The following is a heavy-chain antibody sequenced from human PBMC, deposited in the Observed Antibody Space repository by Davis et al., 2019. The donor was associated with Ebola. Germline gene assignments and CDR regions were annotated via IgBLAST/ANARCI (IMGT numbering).Heavy chain of an antibody. CDR1: GFTFSSYG. Sequence: PGGSLRLSCAASGFTFSSYGMHWVRQAPGKGLEWVAVISNDGRNKYYADSVKGQFTISRDNSKNTLYLQMNTLRAEDTAVYYCVDPDDFWGQGTLVTVSS. CDR2: ISNDGRNK. CDR3: VDPDDF. V-gene: IGHV3-30*03. D-gene: IGHD2-2*03. J-gene: IGHJ4*02.